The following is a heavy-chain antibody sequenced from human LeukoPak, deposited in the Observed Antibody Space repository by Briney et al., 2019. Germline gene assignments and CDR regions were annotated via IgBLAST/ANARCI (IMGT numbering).Heavy chain of an antibody. CDR2: ISYDGSNK. Sequence: GRSLRLPCAASGFTFSSYGMHWVRQAPGKGLEWVAVISYDGSNKYYADSVKGRFTISRDNSKNTLYLQMNSLRAEDTAVYYCAKDRPISEWGQGTLVTVSS. CDR1: GFTFSSYG. V-gene: IGHV3-30*18. D-gene: IGHD2-21*01. J-gene: IGHJ4*02. CDR3: AKDRPISE.